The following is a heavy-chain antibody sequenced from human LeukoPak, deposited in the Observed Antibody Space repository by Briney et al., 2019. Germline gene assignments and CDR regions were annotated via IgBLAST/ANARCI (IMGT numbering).Heavy chain of an antibody. CDR2: IYHSGTT. CDR3: XXXXXXXXXXXXXXV. CDR1: GGSISHYY. J-gene: IGHJ6*02. Sequence: SETLSLTCTVSGGSISHYYWSWIRQSPGKGLEWIGYIYHSGTTNYNPSLKSRVTISVTTSTTPFALQTGSVATGNTALYYVXXXXXXXXXXXXXXVWGQGTTVIVSS. V-gene: IGHV4-59*01.